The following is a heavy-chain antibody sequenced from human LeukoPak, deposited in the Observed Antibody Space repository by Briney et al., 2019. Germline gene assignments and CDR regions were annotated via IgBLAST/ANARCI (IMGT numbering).Heavy chain of an antibody. D-gene: IGHD1-7*01. CDR2: NSTYNGNT. V-gene: IGHV1-18*01. CDR3: ARDRVTGTTSYWFDP. Sequence: VASVKVSCKASGYTFTSYGISWVRQAPGQGREGMGWNSTYNGNTNYAQKLQGRVTLTTDTSTSTAYMELRSLKSDDTAVYYCARDRVTGTTSYWFDPWGQGTLVTVSS. CDR1: GYTFTSYG. J-gene: IGHJ5*02.